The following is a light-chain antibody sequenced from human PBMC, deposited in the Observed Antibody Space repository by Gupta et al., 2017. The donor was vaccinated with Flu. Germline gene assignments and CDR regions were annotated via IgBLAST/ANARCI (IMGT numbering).Light chain of an antibody. CDR1: QSISSW. V-gene: IGKV1-5*03. J-gene: IGKJ2*03. Sequence: DIQMTQSPSTLSASVGDRVTITCRASQSISSWLAWYQQKPGKAPKLLLYKASRLESGVPSRFSGSGSGTEFTLTISSLQPDDFATYHCQQENSSPPSFGQGTKLEIK. CDR3: QQENSSPPS. CDR2: KAS.